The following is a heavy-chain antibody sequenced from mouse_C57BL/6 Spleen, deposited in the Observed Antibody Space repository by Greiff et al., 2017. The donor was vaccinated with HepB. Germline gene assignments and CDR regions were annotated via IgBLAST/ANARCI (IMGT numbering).Heavy chain of an antibody. D-gene: IGHD2-4*01. CDR1: GFNIKDDY. J-gene: IGHJ4*01. CDR3: TLYYDYDYAMDY. CDR2: IDPENGDT. V-gene: IGHV14-4*01. Sequence: VHVKQSGAELVRPGASVKLSCTASGFNIKDDYMHWVKQRPEQGLEWIGWIDPENGDTEYASKFQGKATITADTSSNTAYLQLSSLTSEDTAVYYCTLYYDYDYAMDYWGQGTSVTVSS.